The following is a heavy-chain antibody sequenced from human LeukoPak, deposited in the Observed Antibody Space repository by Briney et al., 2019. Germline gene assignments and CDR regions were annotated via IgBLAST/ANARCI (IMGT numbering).Heavy chain of an antibody. CDR2: ICGSGGSK. V-gene: IGHV3-23*01. CDR1: GFTFSTYA. Sequence: GGSLRLSCAASGFTFSTYAVIWVRQAPGKGLEWGSTICGSGGSKYCADSVKGRFTICRDNSKDTPYLQMSSVRVDDTAVYYFARDRGRYYDSRGFFWGYYFDSWGQGILVTVST. CDR3: ARDRGRYYDSRGFFWGYYFDS. J-gene: IGHJ4*02. D-gene: IGHD3-22*01.